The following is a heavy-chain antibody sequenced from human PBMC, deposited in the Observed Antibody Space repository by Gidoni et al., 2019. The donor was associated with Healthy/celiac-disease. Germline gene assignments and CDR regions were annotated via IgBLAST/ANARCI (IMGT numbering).Heavy chain of an antibody. D-gene: IGHD6-19*01. CDR3: ARVSGSAVAGHYYYYYGMDV. CDR2: IIPILGIA. V-gene: IGHV1-69*04. CDR1: GGTFSSYA. J-gene: IGHJ6*02. Sequence: QVQLVQSGAEVKKPGSSVKVSCKASGGTFSSYAISWVRQAPGQGLEWMGRIIPILGIANYAQKFQGRVTITADKSTSTAYMELSSLRSEDTAVYYCARVSGSAVAGHYYYYYGMDVWGQVTTVTVSS.